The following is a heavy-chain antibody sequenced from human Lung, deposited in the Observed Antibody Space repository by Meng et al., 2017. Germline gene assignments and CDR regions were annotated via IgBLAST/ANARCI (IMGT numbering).Heavy chain of an antibody. CDR2: LGAHDGDT. D-gene: IGHD3-10*01. Sequence: QVQPVRSGPKVKKPGASGKVACKASDYTFTGYGVSWGRQAPGQGLEWMAWLGAHDGDTSHAPKFQGRVTVSADRPTATAYMELRSLRSDDTAVYYCARGTPGRSYSDYWGQGTLVTVSS. V-gene: IGHV1-18*01. CDR3: ARGTPGRSYSDY. J-gene: IGHJ4*02. CDR1: DYTFTGYG.